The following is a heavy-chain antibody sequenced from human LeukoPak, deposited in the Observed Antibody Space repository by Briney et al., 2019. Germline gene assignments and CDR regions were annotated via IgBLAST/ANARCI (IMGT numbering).Heavy chain of an antibody. Sequence: PGGSLRLSCAASGFTFDDYAMPRVRQAPGKGLEWVSGISWNSGSIGYADSVKGRFTISRDNAKNSLYLQLNSLRAEDTAWYYCAKESFTLYYFDYWGQGTLVTVSS. V-gene: IGHV3-9*01. CDR1: GFTFDDYA. CDR2: ISWNSGSI. CDR3: AKESFTLYYFDY. J-gene: IGHJ4*02.